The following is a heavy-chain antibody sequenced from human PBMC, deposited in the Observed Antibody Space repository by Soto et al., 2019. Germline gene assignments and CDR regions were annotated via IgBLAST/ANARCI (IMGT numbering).Heavy chain of an antibody. CDR3: AARVLRFLAGNLTDY. CDR1: GFTFTSSA. D-gene: IGHD3-3*01. Sequence: ASVKVSCKASGFTFTSSAMQWVRQARGQRLEWIGWIVVGSGNTNYAQKFQERVTITRDMSTSTAYMELSSLRSEDTAVYYCAARVLRFLAGNLTDYWGQGTLVTVSS. CDR2: IVVGSGNT. J-gene: IGHJ4*02. V-gene: IGHV1-58*02.